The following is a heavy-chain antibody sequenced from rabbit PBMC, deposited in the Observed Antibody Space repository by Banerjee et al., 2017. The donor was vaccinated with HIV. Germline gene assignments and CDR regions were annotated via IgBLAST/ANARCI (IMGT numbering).Heavy chain of an antibody. J-gene: IGHJ4*01. CDR1: GFSFSSGYD. V-gene: IGHV1S43*01. CDR3: ARESTDWYYFNL. CDR2: IDPVFGIA. Sequence: QEQLVESGGGLVKPGASLTLTCTASGFSFSSGYDMCWVRQAPGKGLEWIGYIDPVFGIAYYAPWVNGRFTISRSTRLNTVDLKMTSLTAADTATYFCARESTDWYYFNLWGQGTLVTVS. D-gene: IGHD7-1*01.